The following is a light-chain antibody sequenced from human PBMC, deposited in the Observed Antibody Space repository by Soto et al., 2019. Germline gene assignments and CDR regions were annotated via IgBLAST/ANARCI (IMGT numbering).Light chain of an antibody. Sequence: DIQMTQSPSSLSAYVGDRVTITCRASQSISSYLNWYQQKPGKAPKLLIYAASSLQSGVPSRFSGSGSGTDFTLTITSLQADDFATYYCQQYDKYWTFGQGTKVDI. J-gene: IGKJ1*01. V-gene: IGKV1-39*01. CDR1: QSISSY. CDR3: QQYDKYWT. CDR2: AAS.